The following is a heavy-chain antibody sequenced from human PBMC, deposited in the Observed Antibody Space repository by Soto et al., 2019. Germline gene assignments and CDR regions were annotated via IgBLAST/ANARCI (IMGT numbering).Heavy chain of an antibody. D-gene: IGHD3-10*01. CDR1: GYTFTGYY. CDR2: INPNSGGT. V-gene: IGHV1-2*04. Sequence: ASVKASCKASGYTFTGYYMHWVRQAPGQGLEWMGWINPNSGGTNYAQKFQGWVTMTRDTSISTAYMELSRLRSDDTAVYYCARDLHYGSGSYSYYYYGMDVWGQGTTVTVSS. J-gene: IGHJ6*02. CDR3: ARDLHYGSGSYSYYYYGMDV.